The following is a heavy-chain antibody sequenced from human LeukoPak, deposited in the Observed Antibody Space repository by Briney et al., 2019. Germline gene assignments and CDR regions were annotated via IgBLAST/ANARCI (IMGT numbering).Heavy chain of an antibody. CDR1: GFIFGGFA. J-gene: IGHJ4*02. CDR3: AKDTGSGWDFDS. D-gene: IGHD6-19*01. V-gene: IGHV3-43*02. Sequence: GGSLRLSCAASGFIFGGFAMHWVRQAPVRGLEWFSLVTGGGTTYYADSVRGRFTISRDNSKNSLYLQMNTLRTEDTAFYYCAKDTGSGWDFDSWGQGTLVTVSS. CDR2: VTGGGTT.